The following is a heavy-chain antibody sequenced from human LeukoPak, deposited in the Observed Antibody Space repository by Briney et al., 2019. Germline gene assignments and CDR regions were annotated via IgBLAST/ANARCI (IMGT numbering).Heavy chain of an antibody. J-gene: IGHJ4*02. CDR2: VYNSGST. V-gene: IGHV4-59*01. D-gene: IGHD1-26*01. Sequence: PSETLSLTCTVSGGSISSYYWSWIRQPPGKGLEWIGYVYNSGSTNYNPSLKSRVTISVGTSKNQFSLNLNSVTAADTAVYYCARDQGVVGAYFDYWGQGTLVTVSS. CDR1: GGSISSYY. CDR3: ARDQGVVGAYFDY.